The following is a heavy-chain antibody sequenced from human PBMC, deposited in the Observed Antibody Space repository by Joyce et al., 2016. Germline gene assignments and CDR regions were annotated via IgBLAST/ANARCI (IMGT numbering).Heavy chain of an antibody. Sequence: EVQLVESGGGLLQPGGSLRLSCAASGFTFTNYWMHWVRQAPGKGLVWVAGVDSDGSGTSYADSVKCRFTISRDNAKNMVYLQMNSLRTEDTAVYYCGSVFEYWGRGALVTISS. CDR2: VDSDGSGT. V-gene: IGHV3-74*01. CDR1: GFTFTNYW. J-gene: IGHJ4*02. CDR3: GSVFEY.